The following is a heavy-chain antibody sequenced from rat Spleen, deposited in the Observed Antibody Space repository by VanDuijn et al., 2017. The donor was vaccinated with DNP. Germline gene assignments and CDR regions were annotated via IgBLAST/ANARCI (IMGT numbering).Heavy chain of an antibody. V-gene: IGHV5-58*01. J-gene: IGHJ4*01. CDR1: GFTFNSYW. Sequence: EVQLVESGGGLVQPGRSLKLSCVASGFTFNSYWMHWIRQAPGKGLEWVASISNDGDTTQYPDSVKGRFTVSRDNAVNTLYLQMSSLRSDDTATYFCAKDFHFYAMDAWGQGTSVTVSS. CDR2: ISNDGDTT. CDR3: AKDFHFYAMDA.